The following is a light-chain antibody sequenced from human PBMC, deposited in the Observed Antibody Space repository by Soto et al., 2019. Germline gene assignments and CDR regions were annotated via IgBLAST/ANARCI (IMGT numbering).Light chain of an antibody. Sequence: EIVMTQAPATLSVSPGERVTLSCRASQSVFISLAGYQQKPGQAPRLLIYGAATRATGIPARFSGSGSGTEFTLTISSLQSEDFAVDYCQQYHSWPAFGRGTKVEIK. V-gene: IGKV3-15*01. CDR2: GAA. CDR1: QSVFIS. CDR3: QQYHSWPA. J-gene: IGKJ4*02.